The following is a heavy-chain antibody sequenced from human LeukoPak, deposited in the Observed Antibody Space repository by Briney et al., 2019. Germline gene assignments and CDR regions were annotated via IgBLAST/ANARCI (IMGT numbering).Heavy chain of an antibody. Sequence: GESLKISCKGSGYSFTSYWIGWVRQMPGKGLEWMGIIYPGDSDTRYSPSFQGQVTISADKSISTAYLQWSSLKASDTAMYYCARGAAGRSRFVSWSGDSGSQHLYYFDYWGQGTLVTVSS. CDR2: IYPGDSDT. CDR3: ARGAAGRSRFVSWSGDSGSQHLYYFDY. V-gene: IGHV5-51*01. D-gene: IGHD6-13*01. CDR1: GYSFTSYW. J-gene: IGHJ4*02.